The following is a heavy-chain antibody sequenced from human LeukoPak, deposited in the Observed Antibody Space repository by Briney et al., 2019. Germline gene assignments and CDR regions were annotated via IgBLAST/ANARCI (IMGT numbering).Heavy chain of an antibody. CDR3: ARGWGGYNWGGVDY. D-gene: IGHD5-24*01. CDR2: IYTSGST. Sequence: KSSETLSLTCTVSGGSISSYYWSWIRQPAGKGLEWIGRIYTSGSTNYNPSLKSRVTMSVDTSKNQFSLKLSSVTAADTAVYHCARGWGGYNWGGVDYWGQGTLVTVSS. CDR1: GGSISSYY. V-gene: IGHV4-4*07. J-gene: IGHJ4*02.